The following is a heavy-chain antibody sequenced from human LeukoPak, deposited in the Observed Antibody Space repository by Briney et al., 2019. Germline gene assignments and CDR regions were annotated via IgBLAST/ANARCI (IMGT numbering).Heavy chain of an antibody. D-gene: IGHD4-23*01. CDR3: ARPSPGTGNSGDFDY. V-gene: IGHV3-30-3*01. J-gene: IGHJ4*02. Sequence: LSLTCTVSGGSISSSGYYWGWIRQPPGKGLEWVAVISYDGSNKYYADSVKGRFTISRDNSKNTLYLQMNSLRAEDTAVYYCARPSPGTGNSGDFDYWGQGTLVTVSS. CDR2: ISYDGSNK. CDR1: GGSISSSG.